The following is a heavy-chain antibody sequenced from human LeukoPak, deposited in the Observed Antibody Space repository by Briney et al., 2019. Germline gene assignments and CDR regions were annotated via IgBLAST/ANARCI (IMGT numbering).Heavy chain of an antibody. V-gene: IGHV4-30-2*01. CDR3: AREGGQDYYDSSLVY. Sequence: PSQTLSLTCAVSGGSISSGGYSWSWIRQPPGKGLEWIGYIYHSGSTYYNPSLKSRVTISVDRSKNQFSLKLSSETAADTAVYYCAREGGQDYYDSSLVYWGQGTLVTVSS. J-gene: IGHJ4*02. CDR1: GGSISSGGYS. CDR2: IYHSGST. D-gene: IGHD3-22*01.